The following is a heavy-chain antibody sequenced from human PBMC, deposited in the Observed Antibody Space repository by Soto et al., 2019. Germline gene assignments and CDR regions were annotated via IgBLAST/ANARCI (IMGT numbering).Heavy chain of an antibody. CDR1: GFTFSSFS. Sequence: EVQLVESGGGLVKPGGSLRLSCAASGFTFSSFSMNWVRQAPGKGLEWVASIGGGSRYIYYADSLRGRVTVSRDNAENSLDLQMNGLRADDTAVYYCARGGPYCSGPTCYSFDYWGQGTLVTVSS. CDR3: ARGGPYCSGPTCYSFDY. J-gene: IGHJ4*02. CDR2: IGGGSRYI. D-gene: IGHD2-15*01. V-gene: IGHV3-21*02.